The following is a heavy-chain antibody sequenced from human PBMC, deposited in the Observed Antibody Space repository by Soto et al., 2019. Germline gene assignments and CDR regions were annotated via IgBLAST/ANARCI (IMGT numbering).Heavy chain of an antibody. Sequence: QITLKESGPTLVKPTQTLTLTCTFSGFSLSTSGVGVGWIRQPPGKALEWLALIYWDDDKRYSPSLKSRLTIHKDTSKNQVVLTMTNMDPVDTATYYCAHRGYYYDSSGYYSAAEYFQHWGQGTLVTVSS. CDR1: GFSLSTSGVG. CDR3: AHRGYYYDSSGYYSAAEYFQH. J-gene: IGHJ1*01. V-gene: IGHV2-5*02. CDR2: IYWDDDK. D-gene: IGHD3-22*01.